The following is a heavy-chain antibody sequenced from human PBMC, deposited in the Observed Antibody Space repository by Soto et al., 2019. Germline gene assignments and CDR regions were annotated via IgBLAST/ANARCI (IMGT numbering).Heavy chain of an antibody. CDR3: SRGSFGYYGP. V-gene: IGHV3-49*03. Sequence: GGSLRLSCAASGFKFSSYAMSWFRQAPGKGLEWVGFIRNTPYGGTTDYAASVRGRFTISRDDSESIAYLQMNSLKTEDSGVYYCSRGSFGYYGPWGPGTLVTVSS. J-gene: IGHJ5*02. CDR2: IRNTPYGGTT. D-gene: IGHD2-2*03. CDR1: GFKFSSYA.